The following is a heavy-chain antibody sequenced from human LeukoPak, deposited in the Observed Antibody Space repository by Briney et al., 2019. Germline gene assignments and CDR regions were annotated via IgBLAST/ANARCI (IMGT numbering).Heavy chain of an antibody. CDR1: GFTFSSYG. CDR2: ISYDGSNK. CDR3: ATRADAFDI. J-gene: IGHJ3*02. V-gene: IGHV3-30*03. Sequence: GGSLRLSCAASGFTFSSYGMRWVRQAPGKGLEWVAVISYDGSNKYYADSVKGRFTISRDNSKNTLYLQMNSLRAEDTAVYYCATRADAFDIWGQGTMVTVSS.